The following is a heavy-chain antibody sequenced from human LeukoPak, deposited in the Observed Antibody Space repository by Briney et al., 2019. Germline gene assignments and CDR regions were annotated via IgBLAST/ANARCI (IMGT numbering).Heavy chain of an antibody. J-gene: IGHJ4*02. CDR3: ARLDHDSGSFDY. CDR2: INPNSGGT. Sequence: ASVKVSCKASGYTFSGYYIHWVRQAPGQGLEWMGWINPNSGGTNYAQEFQGRVTMTRDRSISTAYMELTRLRSDDTALYYCARLDHDSGSFDYWGQGTLVTVSS. V-gene: IGHV1-2*02. D-gene: IGHD3-10*01. CDR1: GYTFSGYY.